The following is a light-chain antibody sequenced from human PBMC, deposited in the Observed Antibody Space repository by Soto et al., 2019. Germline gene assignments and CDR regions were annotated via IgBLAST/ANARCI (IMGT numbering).Light chain of an antibody. V-gene: IGLV1-44*01. J-gene: IGLJ1*01. CDR2: SAG. CDR3: SAWDNSLNGYV. Sequence: QPVLTQPLSASASPGQRVTISCSGGSSNIGSNNVAWYQHLPGTAPPRLIFSAGQRPSGVPGRFSGSKSGTSASLAISGLQSEDEGDYYCSAWDNSLNGYVFGPGTKLTVL. CDR1: SSNIGSNN.